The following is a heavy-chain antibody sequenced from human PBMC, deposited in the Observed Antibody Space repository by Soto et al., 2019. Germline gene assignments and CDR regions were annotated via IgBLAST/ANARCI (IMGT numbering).Heavy chain of an antibody. J-gene: IGHJ4*02. Sequence: GGSLRLSCAASGFTVSSNYMSWVRQAPGKGLEWVSVIYSGGSTYYGDSVKGRFTISRDNSKNTLYLQMNSLRAEDTAVYYCAMGRITIFGVPTGNIDYWGQGTLVTVSS. V-gene: IGHV3-66*01. CDR3: AMGRITIFGVPTGNIDY. CDR1: GFTVSSNY. D-gene: IGHD3-3*01. CDR2: IYSGGST.